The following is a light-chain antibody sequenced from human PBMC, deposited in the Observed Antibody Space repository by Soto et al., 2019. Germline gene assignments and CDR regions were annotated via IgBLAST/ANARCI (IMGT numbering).Light chain of an antibody. CDR1: SSNIGANYD. V-gene: IGLV1-40*01. CDR3: QSYDSSLSVVV. CDR2: GNS. J-gene: IGLJ2*01. Sequence: QSVLTQPPSVSGAPGQRVTISCTGSSSNIGANYDVQWYQQLPGTAPKLLIYGNSNRPSGVPERLSGSKSGTSASLAITGLQAEDEADYYCQSYDSSLSVVVFGGGTKLTVL.